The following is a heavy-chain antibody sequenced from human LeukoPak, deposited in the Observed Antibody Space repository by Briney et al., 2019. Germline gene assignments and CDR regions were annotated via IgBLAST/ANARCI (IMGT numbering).Heavy chain of an antibody. D-gene: IGHD5-24*01. Sequence: GGSLRLSCAASGFTFSSYSMYWVRQAPGKGLEWVSYISSSSNTIYYADSVKGRFTISRDNAKNSLYLQMNSLRAEDTAIYYCTRVGYIDEGIDYWGQGTLVTVSS. V-gene: IGHV3-48*01. J-gene: IGHJ4*02. CDR2: ISSSSNTI. CDR1: GFTFSSYS. CDR3: TRVGYIDEGIDY.